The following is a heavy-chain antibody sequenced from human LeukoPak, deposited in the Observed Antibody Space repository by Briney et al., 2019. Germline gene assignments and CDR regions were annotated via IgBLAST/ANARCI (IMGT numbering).Heavy chain of an antibody. CDR1: GFTFSNYW. V-gene: IGHV3-7*04. J-gene: IGHJ4*02. CDR3: ARVAVAGTDFDY. CDR2: IKQDGSEK. D-gene: IGHD6-19*01. Sequence: GGSLRLSCAASGFTFSNYWMNWVRQAPGKGLEWVANIKQDGSEKYYVDSVKGRFTISRDNAKNSLYMQMNSLRAEDTAVYYCARVAVAGTDFDYWGQGTLVTVSS.